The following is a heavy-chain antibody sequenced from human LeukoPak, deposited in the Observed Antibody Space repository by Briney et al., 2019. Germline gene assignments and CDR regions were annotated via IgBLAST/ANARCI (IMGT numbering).Heavy chain of an antibody. CDR3: ARPLYYYYYMDV. CDR2: IYYSGST. V-gene: IGHV4-34*01. CDR1: GGSFSGYY. J-gene: IGHJ6*03. Sequence: SETLSLTCAVYGGSFSGYYWSWIRQPPGKGLEWIGSIYYSGSTYYNPSLKSRVTISVDTSMNQFSLKLNSVTAADTAVYYCARPLYYYYYMDVRGKGTTVTVSS.